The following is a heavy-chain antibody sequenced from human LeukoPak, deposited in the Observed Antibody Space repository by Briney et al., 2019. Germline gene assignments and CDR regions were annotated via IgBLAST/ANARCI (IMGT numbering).Heavy chain of an antibody. CDR3: ARFSSSWYSLDY. V-gene: IGHV4-39*01. CDR2: IYYSGST. D-gene: IGHD6-13*01. J-gene: IGHJ4*02. Sequence: SSETLSLTCTVSGGSISSSSYYWGWIRQPPGKGLEWIGGIYYSGSTYYNPSLKSRVTISVDTSKNQFSLKLSSVTAADTAVYYCARFSSSWYSLDYWGQGTLVTVSS. CDR1: GGSISSSSYY.